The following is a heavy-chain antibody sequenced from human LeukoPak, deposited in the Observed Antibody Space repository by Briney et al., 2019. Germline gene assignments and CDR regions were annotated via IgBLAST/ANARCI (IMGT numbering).Heavy chain of an antibody. D-gene: IGHD1-26*01. V-gene: IGHV1-2*02. CDR3: ARGVLLQGRGAFDI. J-gene: IGHJ3*02. Sequence: GASVKVSCKASGHTFTVYYIHWLRQAPGQGLEWMGWIIPNSGGTKYAQKFQDRVTMTRDTSISTAYMELSSLTYDDAAVYYCARGVLLQGRGAFDIWGQGAMVTVSS. CDR1: GHTFTVYY. CDR2: IIPNSGGT.